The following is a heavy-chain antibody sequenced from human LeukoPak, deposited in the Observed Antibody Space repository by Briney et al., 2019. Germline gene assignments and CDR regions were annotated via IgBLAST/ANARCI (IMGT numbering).Heavy chain of an antibody. D-gene: IGHD2-21*02. CDR2: ISSNGGST. V-gene: IGHV3-64*01. CDR3: ARDPYPGPATAIHYGMDV. J-gene: IGHJ6*02. CDR1: GFTFSSYA. Sequence: PGGSLRLSCAVSGFTFSSYAMHWVRQAPGKGLEYVSAISSNGGSTYYANSVKGRFTISRDNSKNTLYLQMGSLRAEDMAVYYCARDPYPGPATAIHYGMDVWGQGTTVTVSS.